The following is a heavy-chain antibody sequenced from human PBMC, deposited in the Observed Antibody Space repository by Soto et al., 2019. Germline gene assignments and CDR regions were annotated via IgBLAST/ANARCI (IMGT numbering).Heavy chain of an antibody. CDR1: GGSISSYY. V-gene: IGHV4-59*08. J-gene: IGHJ4*02. Sequence: PSETLSLTCTASGGSISSYYWSWIRQPPGKGLEWIGYIYYSGSTNYNPSLKSRVTISVDTSKNQFSLKLNSMTAADTAVYYCARHNYGSGSTYFDYWGQGTLVTVS. CDR3: ARHNYGSGSTYFDY. CDR2: IYYSGST. D-gene: IGHD3-10*01.